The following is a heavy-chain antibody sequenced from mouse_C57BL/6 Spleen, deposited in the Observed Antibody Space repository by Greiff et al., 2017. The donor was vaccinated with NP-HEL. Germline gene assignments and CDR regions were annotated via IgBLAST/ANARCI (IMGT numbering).Heavy chain of an antibody. Sequence: EVQLQESGPGLVKPSQSLSLTCSVTGYSITSGYYWNWIRQFPGNKLEWMGYISYDGSNNYNPSLKNRISITRDTSKNQFFLKLNSVTTEDTATYYCARDVYDGYLDYWGQGTTLTVSS. V-gene: IGHV3-6*01. CDR2: ISYDGSN. CDR3: ARDVYDGYLDY. CDR1: GYSITSGYY. D-gene: IGHD2-3*01. J-gene: IGHJ2*01.